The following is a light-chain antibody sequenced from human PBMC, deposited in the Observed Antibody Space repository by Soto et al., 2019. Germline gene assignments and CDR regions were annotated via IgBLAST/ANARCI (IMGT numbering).Light chain of an antibody. Sequence: QSVLTQPPSASGTPGQRVTISCSGSSSNIGANLGSNTVNWYQHLPGAAPKLLIHSDNQRPSGVPDRFSGSKSGTSASLAISGLQSEYEADYFCAVWDDSLNGPVFGGGTKLTVL. CDR2: SDN. CDR1: SSNIGANLGSNT. CDR3: AVWDDSLNGPV. J-gene: IGLJ3*02. V-gene: IGLV1-44*01.